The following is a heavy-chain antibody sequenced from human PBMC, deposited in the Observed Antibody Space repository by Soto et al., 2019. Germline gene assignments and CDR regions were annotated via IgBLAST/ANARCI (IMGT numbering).Heavy chain of an antibody. CDR2: IYQGGSI. V-gene: IGHV4-59*01. CDR1: GGSISSGY. D-gene: IGHD3-22*01. J-gene: IGHJ5*01. Sequence: PSETLSLTCSVSGGSISSGYWTWIRQPPGKGLEWIGYIYQGGSINYNPSLKSRVIISVDTAKNQFSVRLNSVTAAGTAVYHCTGAFYDINGYLLDAWGLGTSVTV. CDR3: TGAFYDINGYLLDA.